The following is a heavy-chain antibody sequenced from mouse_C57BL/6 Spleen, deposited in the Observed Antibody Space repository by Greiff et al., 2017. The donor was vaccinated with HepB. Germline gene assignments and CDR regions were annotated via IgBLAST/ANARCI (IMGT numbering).Heavy chain of an antibody. CDR2: INPSTGGT. CDR3: AREEGG. CDR1: GYSFTGYY. J-gene: IGHJ3*01. Sequence: VQLQQSGPELVKPGASVKISCKASGYSFTGYYMNWVKQSPEKSLEWIGEINPSTGGTTYNQKFKAKATLTVDKSSSTAYMQLKSLTSEDSAVYYCAREEGGWGQGTLVTVSA. V-gene: IGHV1-42*01.